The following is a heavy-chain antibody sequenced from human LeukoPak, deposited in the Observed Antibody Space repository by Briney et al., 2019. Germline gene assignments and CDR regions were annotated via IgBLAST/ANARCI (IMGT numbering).Heavy chain of an antibody. CDR1: GWSFSGYY. CDR2: INHSGST. D-gene: IGHD1-1*01. J-gene: IGHJ6*03. CDR3: ARSQTTVYYYMDV. V-gene: IGHV4-34*01. Sequence: SETLSLTCAVYGWSFSGYYWSWIRQPPGRELEWLGEINHSGSTNYNQSLKSRVTISLDTSKNQFSLKLSSVTGADTAVYYCARSQTTVYYYMDVWGKGTTVAVSS.